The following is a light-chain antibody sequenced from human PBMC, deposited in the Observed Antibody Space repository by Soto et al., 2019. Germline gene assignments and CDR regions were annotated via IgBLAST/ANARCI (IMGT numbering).Light chain of an antibody. CDR3: SSYSSTNTLCV. CDR1: SSNIGAGYD. Sequence: QAVVTQPPSMSGAPGQRVTISCTGSSSNIGAGYDVHWYQHLPGTAPKPLLFGNNHRPSGVPDRFSGSKSGTSASLAITGLQAEDEAYYYCSSYSSTNTLCVFGGGTKLTVL. CDR2: GNN. J-gene: IGLJ3*02. V-gene: IGLV1-40*01.